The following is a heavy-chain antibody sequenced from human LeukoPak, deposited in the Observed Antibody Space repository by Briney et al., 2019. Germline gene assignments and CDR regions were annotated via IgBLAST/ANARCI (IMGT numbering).Heavy chain of an antibody. J-gene: IGHJ5*02. CDR1: GYTFTGYY. D-gene: IGHD2-2*01. V-gene: IGHV1-2*02. Sequence: KPGASVKVSCKASGYTFTGYYMHWVRQAPGQGLEWMGWINPKSGGTNYAQKFQGGVTMTRDTSIHTAYMELSRLRSDDTAVYYCAREEYGFDPWGQGTLVTVSS. CDR2: INPKSGGT. CDR3: AREEYGFDP.